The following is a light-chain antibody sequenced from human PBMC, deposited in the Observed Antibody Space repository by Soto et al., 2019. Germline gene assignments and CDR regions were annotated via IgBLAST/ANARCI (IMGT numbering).Light chain of an antibody. J-gene: IGLJ1*01. CDR3: QSADSSGIYQV. CDR2: KDS. CDR1: ALPKQY. V-gene: IGLV3-25*02. Sequence: SYELAQPPSVSVFPGQTARITCSGEALPKQYAYWYQQKPGQAPVLVIYKDSERPSGIPERFSGSSSGTTVTLTISGVQAGDEADYYCQSADSSGIYQVFGTGTKVTVL.